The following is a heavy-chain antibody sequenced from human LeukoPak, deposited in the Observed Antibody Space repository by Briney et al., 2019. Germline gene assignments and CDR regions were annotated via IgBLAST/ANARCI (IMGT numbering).Heavy chain of an antibody. Sequence: GGSLRLSCAASGFTFSSSWMHWVRQAPGMGLVWVSRINDDGSTTTYADSVKGRFTISRDNAKNTLYLQMSSLRAEDTAVYYCGRALGSPLDFWGQGTLVTVSS. CDR2: INDDGSTT. J-gene: IGHJ4*02. CDR1: GFTFSSSW. CDR3: GRALGSPLDF. D-gene: IGHD1-26*01. V-gene: IGHV3-74*01.